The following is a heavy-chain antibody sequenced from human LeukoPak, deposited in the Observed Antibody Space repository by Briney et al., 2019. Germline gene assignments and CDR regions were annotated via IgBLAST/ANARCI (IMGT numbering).Heavy chain of an antibody. J-gene: IGHJ4*02. D-gene: IGHD2-2*02. CDR1: GFTFSSYS. CDR2: ISSSSSYI. CDR3: ARGPGGYCSSTSCYTVC. Sequence: PGGSLRLSCAASGFTFSSYSMNWVRQAPGKGLEWVSSISSSSSYIYYADSVKGRFTISRDNAKNSLYLQMNSLRAEDTAVYYCARGPGGYCSSTSCYTVCWGQGTLVTVSS. V-gene: IGHV3-21*01.